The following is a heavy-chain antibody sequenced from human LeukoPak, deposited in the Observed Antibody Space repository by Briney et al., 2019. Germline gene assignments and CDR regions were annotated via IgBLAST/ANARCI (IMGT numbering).Heavy chain of an antibody. CDR1: GITFGNNW. V-gene: IGHV3-74*01. CDR2: INSDGGGA. Sequence: GGSLRPSCAASGITFGNNWMHWVRQGPGKGLVWISRINSDGGGAIYADSVKGRFTVSRDNAKNTLYLQMNSLRAEDTAVYYCARDVPHNWFDTWGQGTLVTVSS. J-gene: IGHJ5*02. CDR3: ARDVPHNWFDT.